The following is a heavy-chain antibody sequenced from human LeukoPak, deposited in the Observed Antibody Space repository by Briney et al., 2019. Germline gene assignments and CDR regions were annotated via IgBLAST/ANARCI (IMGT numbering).Heavy chain of an antibody. CDR3: ARGLENSY. CDR1: GYTFTGYY. D-gene: IGHD1/OR15-1a*01. V-gene: IGHV1-2*02. Sequence: GASLKVSCMASGYTFTGYYMHWVRQAPGQGLEWMGWINPNSGGTNYAQKFQGRVTMTRDTSISTDYMELSRLRSDDTAVYSCARGLENSYWGQGTLVTVSS. CDR2: INPNSGGT. J-gene: IGHJ4*02.